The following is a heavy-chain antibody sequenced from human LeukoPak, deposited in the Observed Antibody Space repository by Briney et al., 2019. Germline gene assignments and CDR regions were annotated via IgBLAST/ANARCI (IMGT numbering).Heavy chain of an antibody. J-gene: IGHJ4*02. CDR1: GFTVSSNY. Sequence: GGSLRPSCAASGFTVSSNYMSWVRQAPGKGLEWVSVIYSGGSTYYADSVKGRFTISRDNSKNTLYLQMNSLRAEDTAVYYCARVQGYYYDSSGYYGYWGQGTLVTVSS. CDR2: IYSGGST. CDR3: ARVQGYYYDSSGYYGY. D-gene: IGHD3-22*01. V-gene: IGHV3-53*01.